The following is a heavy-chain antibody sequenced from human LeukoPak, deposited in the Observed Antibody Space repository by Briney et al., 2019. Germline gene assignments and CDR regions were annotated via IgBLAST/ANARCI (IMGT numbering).Heavy chain of an antibody. V-gene: IGHV1-2*02. D-gene: IGHD3-22*01. CDR2: INPNSGGT. CDR1: GYTFTGYY. Sequence: ASVKVSCKTSGYTFTGYYMHWVRQAPAQGLEWMGWINPNSGGTNYAQRFKGRATVTRDTSMSTAYMELSRLRSDDSAEYYRARYFYDSSGSSSDAFDSWGEGTMVTVSS. CDR3: ARYFYDSSGSSSDAFDS. J-gene: IGHJ3*02.